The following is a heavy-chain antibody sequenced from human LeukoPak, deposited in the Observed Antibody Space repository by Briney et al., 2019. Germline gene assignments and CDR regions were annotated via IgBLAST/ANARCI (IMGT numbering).Heavy chain of an antibody. V-gene: IGHV1-69*13. CDR3: ATRIAAAGIFDY. J-gene: IGHJ4*02. CDR1: GGTFSSYA. D-gene: IGHD6-13*01. Sequence: GASVKVSCKASGGTFSSYAISWVRQAPGQGLEWMGGIILIFGTANYAQKFQGRVTITADESTSTAYMELSSLRSEDTAVYYCATRIAAAGIFDYWGQGTLVTVSS. CDR2: IILIFGTA.